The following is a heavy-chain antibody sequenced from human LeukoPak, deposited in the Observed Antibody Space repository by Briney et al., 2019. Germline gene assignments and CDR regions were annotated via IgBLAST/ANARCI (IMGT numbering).Heavy chain of an antibody. CDR1: GFAFNNYW. CDR3: ARVMSGYYVVLDV. D-gene: IGHD3-3*01. Sequence: GGSLRLSCEASGFAFNNYWMHWVRQAPGKGLVWVSRIRTDGLETSYADSVKGRFTVSRDNAKNTLYLQMNSLRAEDTAVYYCARVMSGYYVVLDVWGQGTMVTVSS. CDR2: IRTDGLET. J-gene: IGHJ3*01. V-gene: IGHV3-74*01.